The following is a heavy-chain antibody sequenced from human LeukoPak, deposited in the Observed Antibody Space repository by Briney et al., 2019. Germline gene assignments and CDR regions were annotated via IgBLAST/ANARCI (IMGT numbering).Heavy chain of an antibody. Sequence: SETLSLTCAVSGGSISSSSSYWGWIRQPPGKGLEWIGSIYYSGSTYYNPSLKSRVTISVDTSKNQFSLKLSSVTAADTAVYYCASPGRPNYDFWSGYVYGMDVWGQGTTVTVSS. CDR2: IYYSGST. D-gene: IGHD3-3*01. CDR3: ASPGRPNYDFWSGYVYGMDV. J-gene: IGHJ6*02. V-gene: IGHV4-39*01. CDR1: GGSISSSSSY.